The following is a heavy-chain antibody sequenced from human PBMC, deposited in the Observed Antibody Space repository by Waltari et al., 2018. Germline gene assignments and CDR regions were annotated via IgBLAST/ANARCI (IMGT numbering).Heavy chain of an antibody. CDR3: ARVAVAEDYYYYGMDV. CDR1: GYTFPGYD. V-gene: IGHV1-2*02. D-gene: IGHD6-19*01. CDR2: INPNSGGT. Sequence: QVQLVQSGAEVKKPGASVKVSCKASGYTFPGYDIPLVPRAPGQGLEWMGWINPNSGGTNYAQKVQGRVTMTRDTSISTAYMELSRLRSDDTAVYYCARVAVAEDYYYYGMDVWGQGTTVTVSS. J-gene: IGHJ6*02.